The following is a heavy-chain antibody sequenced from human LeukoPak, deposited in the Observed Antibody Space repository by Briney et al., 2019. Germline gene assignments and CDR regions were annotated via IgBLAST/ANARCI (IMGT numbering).Heavy chain of an antibody. CDR1: GGSISRYY. CDR2: IYYSGPT. CDR3: ARWNEAFDS. V-gene: IGHV4-59*01. J-gene: IGHJ4*01. Sequence: PSETLSLTCTVSGGSISRYYWSWIRQPPGKGLEWIGYIYYSGPTHYSPSLRSRVTISLDTSKNQFSLDLRSVTAADTAVYFCARWNEAFDSWGRGTLVTVSP. D-gene: IGHD1-1*01.